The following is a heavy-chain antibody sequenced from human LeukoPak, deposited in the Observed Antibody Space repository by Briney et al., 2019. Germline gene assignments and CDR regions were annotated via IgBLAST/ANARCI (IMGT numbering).Heavy chain of an antibody. J-gene: IGHJ3*02. V-gene: IGHV3-23*01. CDR3: AKGGRRRWYAFDI. D-gene: IGHD2-15*01. CDR2: ISGSGGST. Sequence: PGGSPRLSCAASGFTFSSYAMSWVRQAPGKGLEWVSAISGSGGSTYYADSVKGRFTISRDNSKNTLYLQMNSLRAEDTAVYYCAKGGRRRWYAFDIWGQGTMVTVSS. CDR1: GFTFSSYA.